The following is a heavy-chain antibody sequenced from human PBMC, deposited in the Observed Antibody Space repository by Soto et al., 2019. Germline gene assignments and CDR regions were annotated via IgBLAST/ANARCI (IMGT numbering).Heavy chain of an antibody. CDR3: ARVRKGWLRNSYYFDY. CDR2: INHSGST. J-gene: IGHJ4*02. Sequence: PSETLSLTCAVYGGSFSGYYWSWIRQPPGKGLEWIGEINHSGSTNYNPSLKSRVTISVDTSKNQFSLKLSSVTAADTAVYYCARVRKGWLRNSYYFDYWGQGTLVTVSS. V-gene: IGHV4-34*01. CDR1: GGSFSGYY. D-gene: IGHD5-12*01.